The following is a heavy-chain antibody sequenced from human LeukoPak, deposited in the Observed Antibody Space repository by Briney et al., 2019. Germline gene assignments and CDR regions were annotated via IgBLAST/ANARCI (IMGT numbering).Heavy chain of an antibody. CDR3: ALLDSFDY. D-gene: IGHD2-21*01. CDR1: GFTFSSYA. Sequence: PGGSLRLSCAASGFTFSSYALHWVRQAPGKGLEWVAVISYDGSSKYHADSVKGRFTISRDNSKNTLYLQMNSLRAEDTAVYYCALLDSFDYWGQGTLVTVSS. J-gene: IGHJ4*02. V-gene: IGHV3-30-3*01. CDR2: ISYDGSSK.